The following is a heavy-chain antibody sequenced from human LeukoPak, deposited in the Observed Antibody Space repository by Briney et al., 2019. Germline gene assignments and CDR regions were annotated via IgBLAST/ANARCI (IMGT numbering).Heavy chain of an antibody. CDR1: GFTFSNAW. D-gene: IGHD4/OR15-4a*01. CDR2: IKRKTDGGTT. CDR3: TTLGAFDY. V-gene: IGHV3-15*01. J-gene: IGHJ4*02. Sequence: GSLRLSCAASGFTFSNAWMSWVRPAPGKGLEWVGRIKRKTDGGTTDYAAPVKGRFSISRDDSKNTLYLQMNSLKTEDTAVYYCTTLGAFDYWGLGTLVTVSS.